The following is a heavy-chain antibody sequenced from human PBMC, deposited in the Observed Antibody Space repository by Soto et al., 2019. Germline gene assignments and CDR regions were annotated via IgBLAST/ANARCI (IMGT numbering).Heavy chain of an antibody. J-gene: IGHJ4*02. Sequence: EVQLLESGGGLVQPGGSLRLSCAGSGFTFGTYAMSWVRQAPGKGLEWVSHISGSGGSTYYADSVKGRFTISRDKSKNTLYLQMNSLRVDDTALYYCAKTPVGHAAAGREGGGYFDYWGQGTLVTVSS. V-gene: IGHV3-23*01. CDR1: GFTFGTYA. CDR3: AKTPVGHAAAGREGGGYFDY. CDR2: ISGSGGST. D-gene: IGHD6-13*01.